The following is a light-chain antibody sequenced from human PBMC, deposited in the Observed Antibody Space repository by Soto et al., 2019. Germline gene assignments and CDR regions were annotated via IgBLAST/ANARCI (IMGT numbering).Light chain of an antibody. V-gene: IGKV3-20*01. J-gene: IGKJ4*01. CDR2: AAY. CDR1: QSVPNNY. CDR3: MQALQTLLT. Sequence: EIVLTQSPDTLSLSPGERATISCRASQSVPNNYLAWYLQKPGQAPKVLIYAAYNRATGIPDRFSGSGSGTDFTLKISRVEAEDVGVYYCMQALQTLLTFGGGTKVEIK.